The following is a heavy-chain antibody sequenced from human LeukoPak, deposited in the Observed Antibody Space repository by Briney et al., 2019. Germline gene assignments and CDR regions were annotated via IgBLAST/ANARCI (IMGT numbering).Heavy chain of an antibody. D-gene: IGHD6-13*01. J-gene: IGHJ4*02. CDR2: IYYSGST. V-gene: IGHV4-39*07. Sequence: KPSETLSLTCTVSGGSISSSSYYWGWIRQPPGKGLEWIGSIYYSGSTYYNPSLKSRVTISVDTSKNQFSLKLSSVTAADTAVYYCARDSIAAAGTFDYWGQGHLVTVSS. CDR3: ARDSIAAAGTFDY. CDR1: GGSISSSSYY.